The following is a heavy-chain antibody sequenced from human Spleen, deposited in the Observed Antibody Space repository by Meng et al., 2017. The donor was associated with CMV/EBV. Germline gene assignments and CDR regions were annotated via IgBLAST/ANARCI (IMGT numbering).Heavy chain of an antibody. CDR3: ARWTSMVRGVIYYGMDV. CDR1: GFTFSDYY. V-gene: IGHV3-69-1*01. J-gene: IGHJ6*02. Sequence: GGSLRLSCAASGFTFSDYYMNWVRQAPGKGLEWVSSISSSSTIYYADPVKGRFTISRDNAKNSLYLQMNSLRAEDTAVYYCARWTSMVRGVIYYGMDVWGQGTTVTVSS. D-gene: IGHD3-10*01. CDR2: ISSSSTI.